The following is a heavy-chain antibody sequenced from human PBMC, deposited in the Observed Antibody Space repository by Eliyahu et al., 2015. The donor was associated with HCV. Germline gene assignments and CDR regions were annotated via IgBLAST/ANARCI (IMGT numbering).Heavy chain of an antibody. CDR3: TTDGLPNFLGLYDSSGWGC. J-gene: IGHJ4*02. D-gene: IGHD3-22*01. CDR2: IKSKTDGGTT. CDR1: GFTFSNAW. V-gene: IGHV3-15*01. Sequence: EVQLVESGGGLVKPGGSLRLSCAASGFTFSNAWXSWVRQAPGKGLEWVGRIKSKTDGGTTDYAAPVKGRFTISRDDSKNTLYLQMNSLKTEDTAVYYCTTDGLPNFLGLYDSSGWGCWGQGTLVTVSS.